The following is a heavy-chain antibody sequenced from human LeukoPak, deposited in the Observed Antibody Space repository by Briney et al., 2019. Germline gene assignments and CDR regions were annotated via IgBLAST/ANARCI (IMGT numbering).Heavy chain of an antibody. V-gene: IGHV3-21*01. Sequence: GGSLRLSCAASGFIFSSYTMNWVRQAPGKGPEWVSSISPSGSSTYNADSLRGRFTISRDNAKDSVFLQMNSLRGEDTAVYYCVRDFLGESGAGGCWGQGTLVTVSS. D-gene: IGHD3-10*01. J-gene: IGHJ4*02. CDR3: VRDFLGESGAGGC. CDR1: GFIFSSYT. CDR2: ISPSGSST.